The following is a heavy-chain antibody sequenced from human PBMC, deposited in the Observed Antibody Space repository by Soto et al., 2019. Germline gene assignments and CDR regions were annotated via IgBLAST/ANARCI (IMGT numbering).Heavy chain of an antibody. D-gene: IGHD6-13*01. V-gene: IGHV3-73*01. CDR1: GFTFSGSA. CDR3: TRLAAAGDY. J-gene: IGHJ4*02. CDR2: IRSKANSYAT. Sequence: EVQLVESGGGLVQPGGSLKLSCAASGFTFSGSAMHWVRQASGKGLEWVGRIRSKANSYATAYAASVKGRFTIPRDYSKNTAYLQMNSLKTEDTAVYYCTRLAAAGDYWGQGTLVTVSS.